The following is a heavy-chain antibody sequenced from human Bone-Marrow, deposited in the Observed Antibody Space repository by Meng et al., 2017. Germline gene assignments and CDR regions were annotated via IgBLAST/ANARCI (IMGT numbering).Heavy chain of an antibody. D-gene: IGHD6-13*01. V-gene: IGHV1-2*06. J-gene: IGHJ4*02. CDR2: INPKSGDT. CDR1: GYNCPDYY. Sequence: QGQLVRSGAEVKKPGASVKVSCKPSGYNCPDYYIHWVRRAPGQGLEWMGRINPKSGDTHYAQKFQARVTMTGDTSISTAYMELSGLRSDDTAMYYCARDEDISAAGKLFGDYWGQGTLVTVSS. CDR3: ARDEDISAAGKLFGDY.